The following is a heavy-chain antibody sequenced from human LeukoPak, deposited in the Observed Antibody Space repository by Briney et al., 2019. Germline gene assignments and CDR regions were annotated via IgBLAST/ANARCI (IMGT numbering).Heavy chain of an antibody. Sequence: GASVKVSCKASGYTFTSYGISWVRQAPGQGLEWMGWISAYNGNTNYAQKFQGRVTMTRDTSISTAYMELSRLRSDDTAVYYCASAGEPITMGRGVMIIQDSYFDYWGQGTLVTVSS. D-gene: IGHD3-10*01. CDR3: ASAGEPITMGRGVMIIQDSYFDY. CDR2: ISAYNGNT. V-gene: IGHV1-18*01. J-gene: IGHJ4*02. CDR1: GYTFTSYG.